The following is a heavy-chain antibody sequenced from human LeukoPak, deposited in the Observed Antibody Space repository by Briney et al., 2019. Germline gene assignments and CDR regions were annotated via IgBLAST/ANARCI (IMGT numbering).Heavy chain of an antibody. CDR3: ARYYYYGMDV. V-gene: IGHV4-59*08. J-gene: IGHJ6*02. Sequence: GSLRLSCAASGFTFSSYAMSWVRQAPGKGLEWIGYIYYSGSTNYNPSLKSRVTISVDTSKNQFSLKLSSVTAADTAVYYCARYYYYGMDVWGQGTTVTVSS. CDR2: IYYSGST. CDR1: GFTFSSYA.